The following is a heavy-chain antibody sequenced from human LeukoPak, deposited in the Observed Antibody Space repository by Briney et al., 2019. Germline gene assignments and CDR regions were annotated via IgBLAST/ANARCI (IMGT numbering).Heavy chain of an antibody. D-gene: IGHD5-12*01. Sequence: GGSLRLSCSASGFTFSSYAMHWVRQAPGKGLEYVSAISSNGGSTYYADSVKGRFTISRDNSKNTLYLRMSSLRAEDTAVYYCVKDDVFGATRWCFDYWGQGTLVTVSS. V-gene: IGHV3-64D*09. J-gene: IGHJ4*02. CDR3: VKDDVFGATRWCFDY. CDR1: GFTFSSYA. CDR2: ISSNGGST.